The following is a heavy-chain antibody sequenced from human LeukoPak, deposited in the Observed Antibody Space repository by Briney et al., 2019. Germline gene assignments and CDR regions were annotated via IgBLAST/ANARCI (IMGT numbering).Heavy chain of an antibody. Sequence: ASVKVSCKASGGTFSSYAISWVRQAPGQGLEWMGGIIPIFGTANYAQKFQGRVTITADESTSTAYMELSSLRSEDTAVYYCARDGGYCSSTSCSKYFDYWGQGTLVTVSS. CDR3: ARDGGYCSSTSCSKYFDY. CDR1: GGTFSSYA. D-gene: IGHD2-2*01. J-gene: IGHJ4*02. V-gene: IGHV1-69*13. CDR2: IIPIFGTA.